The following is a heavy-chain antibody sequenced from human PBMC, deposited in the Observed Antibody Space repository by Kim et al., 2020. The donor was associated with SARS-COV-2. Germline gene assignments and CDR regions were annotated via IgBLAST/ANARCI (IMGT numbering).Heavy chain of an antibody. V-gene: IGHV7-4-1*02. CDR3: ARDGEYSSGWYYFDY. J-gene: IGHJ4*02. Sequence: GFTGRFVFSLDTSVSTAYLQISSLKAEDTAVYYCARDGEYSSGWYYFDYWGQGTLVTVSS. D-gene: IGHD6-19*01.